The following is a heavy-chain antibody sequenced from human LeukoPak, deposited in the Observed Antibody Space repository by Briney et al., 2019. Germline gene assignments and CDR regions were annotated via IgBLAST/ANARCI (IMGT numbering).Heavy chain of an antibody. CDR3: ARDRFQTYHYDSSGYLNYFDY. V-gene: IGHV1-46*01. CDR2: INPSGGST. Sequence: GASVKVSCKASGYTFTSYYMHWVRQAPGQGLEWMGIINPSGGSTSYAQKFQGRFIMTRDTSTSTVYMELSSLRSEDTAVYYCARDRFQTYHYDSSGYLNYFDYWGQGTLVTVSS. CDR1: GYTFTSYY. D-gene: IGHD3-22*01. J-gene: IGHJ4*02.